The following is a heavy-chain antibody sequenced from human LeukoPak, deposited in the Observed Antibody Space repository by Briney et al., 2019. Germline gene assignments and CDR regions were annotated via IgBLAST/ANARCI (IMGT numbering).Heavy chain of an antibody. CDR3: ARLTVPLRFDP. CDR1: GGSITSSSYY. J-gene: IGHJ5*02. D-gene: IGHD2-2*01. CDR2: IYYSGNT. V-gene: IGHV4-61*01. Sequence: SETLSLTCTVSGGSITSSSYYWSWIRQPPGKGLEWIGYIYYSGNTNYNPSLKSRVTISVDTSKNQFSLKLNSVSAADTAVYYCARLTVPLRFDPWGQGTLVTVSS.